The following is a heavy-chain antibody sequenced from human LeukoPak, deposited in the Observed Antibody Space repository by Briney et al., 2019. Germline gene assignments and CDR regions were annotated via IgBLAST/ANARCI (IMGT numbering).Heavy chain of an antibody. Sequence: RASVKVSCKASGYTFTSYGISWVRQAPGQGLEWMGWISAYNGNTNYAQKLQGRVTMTTDTSTSTAYMELRSLRSDDTAVYYCARSNYYDSSGYYTYWGQGTLVTVSS. J-gene: IGHJ4*02. CDR3: ARSNYYDSSGYYTY. V-gene: IGHV1-18*01. CDR1: GYTFTSYG. CDR2: ISAYNGNT. D-gene: IGHD3-22*01.